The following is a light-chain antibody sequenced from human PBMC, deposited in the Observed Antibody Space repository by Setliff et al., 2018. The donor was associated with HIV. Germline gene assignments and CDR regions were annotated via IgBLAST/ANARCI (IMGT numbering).Light chain of an antibody. V-gene: IGLV2-11*01. CDR3: CSYAGSFYV. CDR2: DVS. CDR1: SSDVGGYNY. Sequence: QSALTQPRSVSGSPGQSVTISCTGTSSDVGGYNYVSWYHQHPGKAPKLMIYDVSQRPSGVPDRFSGSKSGNTASLTISGLQAEAEADYYCCSYAGSFYVFGTGTKVTVL. J-gene: IGLJ1*01.